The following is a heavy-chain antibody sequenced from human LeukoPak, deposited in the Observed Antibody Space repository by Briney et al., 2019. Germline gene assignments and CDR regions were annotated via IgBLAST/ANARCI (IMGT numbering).Heavy chain of an antibody. D-gene: IGHD3-16*01. CDR1: GGSISSGSYY. J-gene: IGHJ5*02. Sequence: SETLSLTCTVSGGSISSGSYYWSWIRQPAGKGLEWIGRIYTSGSTNYNPSLKSRVTISVDTSKNQFSLKLSSVTAADTAVYYCARGRPTMITAAWFDPWGQGTLVTVSS. CDR3: ARGRPTMITAAWFDP. V-gene: IGHV4-61*02. CDR2: IYTSGST.